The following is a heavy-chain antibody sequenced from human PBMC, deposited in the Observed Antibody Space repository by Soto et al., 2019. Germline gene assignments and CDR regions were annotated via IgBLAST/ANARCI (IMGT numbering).Heavy chain of an antibody. V-gene: IGHV3-49*04. CDR3: TRLQSVSSGDFVHYFDY. Sequence: GGSLRLSCTSSGFTFGSYSMSWVRQAPGKGLEWIGFIRSRAYYGTTEYAASVQGRFTISRDDSKNIAYLQMDSLKTEDTGVYYCTRLQSVSSGDFVHYFDYWGQGALVTVSS. J-gene: IGHJ4*02. CDR1: GFTFGSYS. CDR2: IRSRAYYGTT. D-gene: IGHD2-21*02.